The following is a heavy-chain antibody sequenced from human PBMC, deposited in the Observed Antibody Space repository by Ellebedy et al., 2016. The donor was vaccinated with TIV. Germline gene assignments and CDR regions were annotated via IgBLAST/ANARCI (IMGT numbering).Heavy chain of an antibody. CDR1: GGSISSGDYY. D-gene: IGHD3-3*01. V-gene: IGHV4-30-4*01. Sequence: SETLSLXCTVSGGSISSGDYYWSWIRQPPGKGLEWIGYIYYSGSTYYNPSLKSRVTISVDTSKNQFSLKLSSVTAADTAVYYCARSQTPTISIDYWGQGTLVTVSS. CDR3: ARSQTPTISIDY. CDR2: IYYSGST. J-gene: IGHJ4*02.